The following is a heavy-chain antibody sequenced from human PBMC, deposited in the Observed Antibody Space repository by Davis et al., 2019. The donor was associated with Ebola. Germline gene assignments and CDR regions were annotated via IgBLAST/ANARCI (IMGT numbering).Heavy chain of an antibody. CDR1: GFTVSSNY. CDR3: ARVPVLVVYGLDV. CDR2: IYSGGST. V-gene: IGHV3-53*01. D-gene: IGHD2-8*02. J-gene: IGHJ6*02. Sequence: GESLRLSCAASGFTVSSNYMSWVRQAPGKGLEWVSVIYSGGSTYYADSVKGRFTISRDNAKNSLYLQMNSLRAEDTAVYYCARVPVLVVYGLDVWGQGTTVTVSS.